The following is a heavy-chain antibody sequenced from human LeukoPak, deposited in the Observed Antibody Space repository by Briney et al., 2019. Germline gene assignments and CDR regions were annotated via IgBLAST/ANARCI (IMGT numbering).Heavy chain of an antibody. J-gene: IGHJ4*02. CDR1: GYTFTGPY. CDR3: ERVENSTKGVCINFDL. CDR2: INPNSGGT. Sequence: ASVKVSCKASGYTFTGPYIHWMRQAPAQGLEWMGWINPNSGGTKYAQKFQGRVTVTRDTSTSTAYMELSGLRADDTAAYYCERVENSTKGVCINFDLWGQGTLVTVSS. D-gene: IGHD2-8*01. V-gene: IGHV1-2*02.